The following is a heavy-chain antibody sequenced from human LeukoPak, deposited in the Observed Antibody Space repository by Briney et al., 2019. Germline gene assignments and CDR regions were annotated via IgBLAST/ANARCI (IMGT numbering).Heavy chain of an antibody. Sequence: ASVKVSCKASGYTFTSYYMHWVRQAPGQGLEWMGIINPSGGSTSYAQKFQGRVTMTRDTSTSTVYMELSSLRSEDTAVYYCARDKGRGWYLRGYYFDYWGQGTLVTVSS. J-gene: IGHJ4*02. CDR1: GYTFTSYY. CDR2: INPSGGST. CDR3: ARDKGRGWYLRGYYFDY. V-gene: IGHV1-46*01. D-gene: IGHD6-19*01.